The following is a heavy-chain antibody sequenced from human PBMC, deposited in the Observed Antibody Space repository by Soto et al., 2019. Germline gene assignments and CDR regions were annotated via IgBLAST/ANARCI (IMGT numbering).Heavy chain of an antibody. CDR3: ARVPYDSSGYPDEFDI. V-gene: IGHV3-11*06. CDR2: ISSSSSYT. Sequence: GSLRLSCAASGFTFSYYDMSWIRHAPGKWLEWGSYISSSSSYTNYADSVKGRFTISRDNAKNSLYLQMNSLRAEDTAVYYCARVPYDSSGYPDEFDIWGQVTMLTVSS. J-gene: IGHJ3*02. D-gene: IGHD3-22*01. CDR1: GFTFSYYD.